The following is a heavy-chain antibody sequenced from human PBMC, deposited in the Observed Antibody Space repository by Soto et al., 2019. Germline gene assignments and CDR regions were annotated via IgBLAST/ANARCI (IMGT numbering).Heavy chain of an antibody. V-gene: IGHV4-30-4*01. CDR2: IYYSGST. CDR3: ARAPLPHDSRGYYDWFDP. J-gene: IGHJ5*02. D-gene: IGHD3-22*01. Sequence: SETLSLTCTVSGGSISSGDYYWSWIRQPPGKGLEWIGYIYYSGSTYYNPSLKSRVTISVDTSKNQFSLKLSSVTAADTAVYYCARAPLPHDSRGYYDWFDPWGQGTLVTVSS. CDR1: GGSISSGDYY.